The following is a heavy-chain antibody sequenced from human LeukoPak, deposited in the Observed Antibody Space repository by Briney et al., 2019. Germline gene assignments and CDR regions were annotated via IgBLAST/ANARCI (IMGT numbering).Heavy chain of an antibody. CDR3: ARHLLSLLRFPWNAFDI. D-gene: IGHD3-3*01. V-gene: IGHV5-51*01. CDR1: GYSFTSYW. J-gene: IGHJ3*02. Sequence: GESLKISCKGSGYSFTSYWIGWVRQMPGKGLEWMGIIYPGDSDTRYSPSFQGQVTISADKSISTAYLQWSSLKASDTAMYYCARHLLSLLRFPWNAFDIWGQGTMVTVSS. CDR2: IYPGDSDT.